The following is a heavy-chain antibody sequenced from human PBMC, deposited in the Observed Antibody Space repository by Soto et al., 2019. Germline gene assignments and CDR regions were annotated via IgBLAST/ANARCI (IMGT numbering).Heavy chain of an antibody. D-gene: IGHD5-12*01. CDR1: GFSFSTW. Sequence: EVQLVESGGGLVQPGGALRLSFAASGFSFSTWMHWVRQAPGKGLVWVSRINSDGGSINYADSVKGRFIISRDNAKNTLYLQMNSLTAEDTAVYYCTRGASGYGNFDYWGQGVLVTVSS. CDR3: TRGASGYGNFDY. V-gene: IGHV3-74*01. CDR2: INSDGGSI. J-gene: IGHJ4*02.